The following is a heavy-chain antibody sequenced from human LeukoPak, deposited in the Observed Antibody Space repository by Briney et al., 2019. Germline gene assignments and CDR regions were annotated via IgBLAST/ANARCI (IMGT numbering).Heavy chain of an antibody. CDR1: GYTFTNYY. Sequence: ASVNLSCKASGYTFTNYYIHWVRQAPGQGLEWMGIINPSGGSTSYAQGFQGRVTMTRDTSTSTVYMELSSLRSEDTAVYYCARHDSTAYYLDHWGQGTLVTVSS. V-gene: IGHV1-46*01. J-gene: IGHJ4*02. CDR2: INPSGGST. CDR3: ARHDSTAYYLDH. D-gene: IGHD3-22*01.